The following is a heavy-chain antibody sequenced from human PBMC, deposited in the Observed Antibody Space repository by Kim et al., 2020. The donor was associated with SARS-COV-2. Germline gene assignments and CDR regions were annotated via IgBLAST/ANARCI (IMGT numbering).Heavy chain of an antibody. V-gene: IGHV4-34*01. J-gene: IGHJ6*02. Sequence: SETLSLTCAVYGGSFSGYYWSWIRQPPGKGLEWIGEINHSGSTNYNPSLKSRVTISVDTSKNQFSLKLSSVTAADTAVYYCARGSLVAFGVRGDPGVRRGFSGMDVWGQGTTVTVSS. D-gene: IGHD3-10*01. CDR2: INHSGST. CDR3: ARGSLVAFGVRGDPGVRRGFSGMDV. CDR1: GGSFSGYY.